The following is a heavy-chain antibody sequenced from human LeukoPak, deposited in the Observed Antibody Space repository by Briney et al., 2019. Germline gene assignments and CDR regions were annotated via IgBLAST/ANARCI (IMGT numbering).Heavy chain of an antibody. CDR2: ISYDGSNK. V-gene: IGHV3-30*04. CDR1: GFTFSSYA. Sequence: PGGSLRLSCAASGFTFSSYAMYWVRQAPGKGLEWVAVISYDGSNKYYADSVKGRFTISRDNSKNTLYLQMNSLRAEDTAVYYCARDDTYYYDSSGQFDYWGQGTLVTVSS. J-gene: IGHJ4*02. CDR3: ARDDTYYYDSSGQFDY. D-gene: IGHD3-22*01.